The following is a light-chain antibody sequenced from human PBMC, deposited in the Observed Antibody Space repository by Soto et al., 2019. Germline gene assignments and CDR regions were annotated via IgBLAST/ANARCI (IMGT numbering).Light chain of an antibody. CDR2: GAS. CDR3: QQYDSSPWT. J-gene: IGKJ1*01. V-gene: IGKV3-20*01. Sequence: EIVLTQSPGTLSLSPGERATLSCRASQSVSSSFLAWYQQKPGQAPRLLIYGASSRATGIPDRFSGSGSGTAFPLTISGLEPEDFAVYYCQQYDSSPWTFGQGTRVEIK. CDR1: QSVSSSF.